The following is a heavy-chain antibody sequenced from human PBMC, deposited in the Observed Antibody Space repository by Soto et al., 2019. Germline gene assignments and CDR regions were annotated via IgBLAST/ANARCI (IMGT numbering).Heavy chain of an antibody. CDR1: GFSLSTSGVG. CDR2: IYCNDDN. J-gene: IGHJ6*02. V-gene: IGHV2-5*01. D-gene: IGHD6-13*01. CDR3: AHLDSSSEDPVGMDV. Sequence: SGPTLVNPTQTLTLTCTFSGFSLSTSGVGVGWIRQPPGKALEWLALIYCNDDNRYSPSLKSRLTITKDTSKNQVVLTMTNMDPVDTATYYFAHLDSSSEDPVGMDVWGQGTTVTVSS.